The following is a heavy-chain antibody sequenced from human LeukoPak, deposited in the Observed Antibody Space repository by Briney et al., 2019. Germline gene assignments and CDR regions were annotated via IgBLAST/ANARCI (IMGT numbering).Heavy chain of an antibody. CDR3: ARGGYYGGWFDP. J-gene: IGHJ5*02. CDR1: GGSISSGGYY. V-gene: IGHV4-31*03. Sequence: PSETLSLTCTVSGGSISSGGYYWSWIRQHPGKGLEWIGYIYYSGSTYYNPSLKSRVTISVDTSKNQFSLKLSSVTAADTAVYYCARGGYYGGWFDPWGQGTLVTVSS. D-gene: IGHD4-23*01. CDR2: IYYSGST.